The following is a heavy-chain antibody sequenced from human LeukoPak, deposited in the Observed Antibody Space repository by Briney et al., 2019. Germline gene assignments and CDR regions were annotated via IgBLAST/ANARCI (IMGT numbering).Heavy chain of an antibody. CDR3: AADRGDYSGSYWTAFDI. CDR1: EYTLTELS. D-gene: IGHD1-26*01. J-gene: IGHJ3*02. V-gene: IGHV1-24*01. CDR2: FDPEDGEI. Sequence: ASVKVSCKVSEYTLTELSTHWVRQAPSKGLEWLGGFDPEDGEIIYAQKFQGRVTMSDDTSTDTAYMELGSLRSDDTAVYYCAADRGDYSGSYWTAFDIWGQGTMVTVSS.